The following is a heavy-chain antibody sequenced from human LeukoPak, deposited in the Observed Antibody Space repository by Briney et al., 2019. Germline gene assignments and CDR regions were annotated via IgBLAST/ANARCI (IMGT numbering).Heavy chain of an antibody. CDR3: ANGGSSSSMVAY. V-gene: IGHV3-30*02. CDR2: IRYDGSNK. CDR1: GFTFSSYG. D-gene: IGHD6-6*01. J-gene: IGHJ4*02. Sequence: GGSLRLSCAASGFTFSSYGMHWVRQAPGKGREWVAFIRYDGSNKYYADSVKGRFTISRDNSKNTLYLQMNSLRAEDTAVYYCANGGSSSSMVAYWGQGTLVTVSS.